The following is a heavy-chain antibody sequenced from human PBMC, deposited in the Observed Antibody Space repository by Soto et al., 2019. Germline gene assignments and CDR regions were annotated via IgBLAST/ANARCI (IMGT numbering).Heavy chain of an antibody. J-gene: IGHJ5*02. CDR1: GAALNSGNYY. Sequence: SETLSLTCSVSGAALNSGNYYWSWIRQVPGKGLEWVGHIYVTGAVDYNPSLRDRITISQDTSERQFSLNPRLVTAADTAVYYCARLRIATNNYKWFDPRGQGTLVTVSS. D-gene: IGHD2-21*01. CDR3: ARLRIATNNYKWFDP. CDR2: IYVTGAV. V-gene: IGHV4-31*03.